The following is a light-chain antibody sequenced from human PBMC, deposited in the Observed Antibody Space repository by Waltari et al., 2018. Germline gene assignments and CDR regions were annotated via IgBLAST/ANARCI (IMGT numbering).Light chain of an antibody. J-gene: IGLJ2*01. CDR3: QSFDSSLNGLL. CDR1: SSNIGAGYD. Sequence: QSVLTQPPSVSGAPGQRVTVPCTGSSSNIGAGYDLHWYQQLPGKVPKLLIFSNTNRASGVPDRFSGSKSGTSASLAISGLQAEDEAVYYCQSFDSSLNGLLFGGGTKLTVL. CDR2: SNT. V-gene: IGLV1-40*01.